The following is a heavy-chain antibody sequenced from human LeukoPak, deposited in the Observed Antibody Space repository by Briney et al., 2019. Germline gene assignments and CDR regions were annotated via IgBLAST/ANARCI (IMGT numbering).Heavy chain of an antibody. CDR1: GFTISSYA. Sequence: WGSLSLSCAASGFTISSYAMSWVRQAPGKGLEWVSAISGSGGSTSYADSARGRFTISRDNSKHTLYLQMKSLRAEDTAVYYCAKLQREVTNSFDYWGQGTLVTVSS. V-gene: IGHV3-23*01. CDR2: ISGSGGST. D-gene: IGHD4-17*01. J-gene: IGHJ4*02. CDR3: AKLQREVTNSFDY.